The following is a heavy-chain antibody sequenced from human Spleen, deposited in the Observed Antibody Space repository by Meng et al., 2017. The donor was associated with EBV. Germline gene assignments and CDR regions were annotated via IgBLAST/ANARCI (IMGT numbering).Heavy chain of an antibody. Sequence: QVQLQEPGPGLVKPSQPLSLTCAVSGSSISSGDNYWSWIRQPPGKGLEWIGYIFYSGHTYHNPSLTSRVTISVDTSKNQFSLKLTSVTAADTAVYYCARDRSRGDPYFDYWGQGTLVTVSS. CDR1: GSSISSGDNY. J-gene: IGHJ4*02. CDR3: ARDRSRGDPYFDY. D-gene: IGHD2-21*02. CDR2: IFYSGHT. V-gene: IGHV4-30-4*01.